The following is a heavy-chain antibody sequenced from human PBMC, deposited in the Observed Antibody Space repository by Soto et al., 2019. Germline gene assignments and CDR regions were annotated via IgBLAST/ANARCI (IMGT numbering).Heavy chain of an antibody. J-gene: IGHJ4*02. CDR2: ISGTGDST. CDR3: ARGTHPYSGSHECDY. D-gene: IGHD1-26*01. V-gene: IGHV3-23*01. Sequence: EVQLLESGGDVVQPGGSLRLSCAVSGFTVLDYVIDWVRQAPGKGLEWVSGISGTGDSTFYVDSVKGRFTISRDNAKNKVFLQMNDLRAEDTALYYCARGTHPYSGSHECDYWGRGTLCTVSS. CDR1: GFTVLDYV.